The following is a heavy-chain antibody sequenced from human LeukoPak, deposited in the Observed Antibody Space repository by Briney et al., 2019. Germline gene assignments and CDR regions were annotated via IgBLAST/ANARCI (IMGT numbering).Heavy chain of an antibody. D-gene: IGHD6-19*01. Sequence: SETLSLTCTVSGGSVSRSPYYWGWIRQPPGKGLEWIGNIYYSGSTYYNPALKSRITISVDTSKNQFSLKVTSVTAADTAVYYCARVDIAVAVGHFPLYYYMDVWGKGTTVTISS. CDR3: ARVDIAVAVGHFPLYYYMDV. V-gene: IGHV4-39*07. CDR1: GGSVSRSPYY. J-gene: IGHJ6*03. CDR2: IYYSGST.